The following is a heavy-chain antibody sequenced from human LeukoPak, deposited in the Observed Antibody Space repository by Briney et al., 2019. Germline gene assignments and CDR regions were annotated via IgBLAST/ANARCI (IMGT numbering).Heavy chain of an antibody. D-gene: IGHD4-23*01. Sequence: GGSLRLSCAASGFTFSSYHMNWVRQAPGKGLEWVSSISSSSYIYYADSVKGRFTISRDNAKNSLYLQMNSLRAEDTAVYYCARESFTVVVAFDIWGQGTMVTVSS. J-gene: IGHJ3*02. CDR3: ARESFTVVVAFDI. V-gene: IGHV3-21*01. CDR2: ISSSSYI. CDR1: GFTFSSYH.